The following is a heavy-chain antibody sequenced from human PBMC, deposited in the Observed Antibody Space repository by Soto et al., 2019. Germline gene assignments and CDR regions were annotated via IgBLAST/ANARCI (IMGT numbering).Heavy chain of an antibody. CDR2: IYYSGST. CDR3: ARSKGPLPYRSSSFDY. D-gene: IGHD6-6*01. V-gene: IGHV4-31*03. CDR1: GGSISSGVYY. Sequence: SETLSLTCTFSGGSISSGVYYWSWIRQQPGKGLEWIGYIYYSGSTYYNPSLKSRVTISVDTSKNQFSLKLSSVTAADTAVYYCARSKGPLPYRSSSFDYWGQGTLVTVSS. J-gene: IGHJ4*02.